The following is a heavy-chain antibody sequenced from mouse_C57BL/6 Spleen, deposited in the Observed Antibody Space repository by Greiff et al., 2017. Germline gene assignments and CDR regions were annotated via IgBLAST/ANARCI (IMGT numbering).Heavy chain of an antibody. J-gene: IGHJ4*01. CDR1: GYTFTSYW. Sequence: VQLQQPGAELVKPGASVKLSCKASGYTFTSYWMHWVKQRPGQGLEWIGMIHPNSGRTNYNEKFKSKATLSVDKSSSTAYLQLSSLTSEDTAVYYCARETNYYGSSGVQGPSVTGSS. CDR3: ARETNYYGSS. D-gene: IGHD1-1*01. V-gene: IGHV1-64*01. CDR2: IHPNSGRT.